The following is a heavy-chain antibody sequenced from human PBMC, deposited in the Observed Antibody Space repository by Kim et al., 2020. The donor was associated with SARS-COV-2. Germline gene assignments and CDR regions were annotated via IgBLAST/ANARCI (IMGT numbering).Heavy chain of an antibody. D-gene: IGHD3-9*01. Sequence: SVKVSCKASGGTFSSYAISWVRQAPGQGLEWMGGIIPIFGTANYAQKFQGIVTITADESTSTAYMELSSLRSEDTAVYYCARASERYYDILTGYYLYGMDVWGQGTTVTVSS. J-gene: IGHJ6*02. CDR3: ARASERYYDILTGYYLYGMDV. CDR1: GGTFSSYA. CDR2: IIPIFGTA. V-gene: IGHV1-69*13.